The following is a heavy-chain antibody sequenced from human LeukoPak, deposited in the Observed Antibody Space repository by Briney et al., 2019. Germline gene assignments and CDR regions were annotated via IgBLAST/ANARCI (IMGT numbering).Heavy chain of an antibody. CDR1: GGTFSSYA. J-gene: IGHJ3*02. CDR3: ARDLRSLASRLEVAEDAFDI. V-gene: IGHV1-69*04. D-gene: IGHD6-19*01. CDR2: IVPIFGIA. Sequence: ASVKVSCKASGGTFSSYAISWVRQAPGQGFEWMGKIVPIFGIANYAQKFQDRVTITADKSTSTAYMELSSLRAEDTAVYYCARDLRSLASRLEVAEDAFDIWGQGTMVTVSS.